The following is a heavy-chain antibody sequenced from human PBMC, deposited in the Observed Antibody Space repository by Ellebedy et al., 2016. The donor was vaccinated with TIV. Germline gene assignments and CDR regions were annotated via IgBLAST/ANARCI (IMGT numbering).Heavy chain of an antibody. V-gene: IGHV4-34*01. J-gene: IGHJ4*02. CDR1: GGSFSDYY. Sequence: MPSETLSLTCAVYGGSFSDYYWGWIRQPPGKGLEWIGTLRYGGTSHYNPSLKSRVTISEGTSWDQQFSLRLTSVTAADTAVYYCARDFRRATIYYFDSWGQGNLVSVSS. CDR3: ARDFRRATIYYFDS. D-gene: IGHD3-3*01. CDR2: LRYGGTS.